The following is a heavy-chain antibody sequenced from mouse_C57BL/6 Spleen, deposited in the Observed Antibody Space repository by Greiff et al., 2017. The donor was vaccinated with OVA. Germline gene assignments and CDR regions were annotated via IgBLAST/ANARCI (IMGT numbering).Heavy chain of an antibody. CDR1: GYTFTSYT. V-gene: IGHV1-4*01. CDR3: AREGYSSYSYYAMDY. CDR2: INPSSGYT. J-gene: IGHJ4*01. Sequence: QVQLQQSGAELARPGASVKMSCKASGYTFTSYTMHWVKQRPGQGLEWIGYINPSSGYTKYNQKFKDKATLTADKSSSTAYMQLSSLTSEDSAVYYCAREGYSSYSYYAMDYWGQGTSVTVSS. D-gene: IGHD1-1*01.